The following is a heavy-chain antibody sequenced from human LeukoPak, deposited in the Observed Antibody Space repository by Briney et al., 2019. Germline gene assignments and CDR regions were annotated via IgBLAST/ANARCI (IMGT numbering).Heavy chain of an antibody. Sequence: SETLPLTRTVSGGSISSSSYYWGWIRQPPGKGLEWIVSIYYSGSTYYNPSLKSRVTISVDTSKNQFSLKLSSVTAADTAVYYCAREGTMMGYFQHWGQGTLVTVSS. CDR3: AREGTMMGYFQH. J-gene: IGHJ1*01. CDR2: IYYSGST. CDR1: GGSISSSSYY. V-gene: IGHV4-39*07. D-gene: IGHD3-22*01.